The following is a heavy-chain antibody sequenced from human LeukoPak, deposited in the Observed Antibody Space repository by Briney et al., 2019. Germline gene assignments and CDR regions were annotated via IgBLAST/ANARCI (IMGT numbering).Heavy chain of an antibody. D-gene: IGHD3-22*01. CDR3: AKAGYYYDSSGYYIDY. J-gene: IGHJ4*02. CDR1: GFTFSSYS. V-gene: IGHV3-21*01. Sequence: GGSLRLSCTASGFTFSSYSMNWVRQAPGKGLEWVSCISGSSSYIYYADSVKGRFTISRDNAKNSLYLQMNSLRAEDTAVYYCAKAGYYYDSSGYYIDYWGQGTLVTVSS. CDR2: ISGSSSYI.